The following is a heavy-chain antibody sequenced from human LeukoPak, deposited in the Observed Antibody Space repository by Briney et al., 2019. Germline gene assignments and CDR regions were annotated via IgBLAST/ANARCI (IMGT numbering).Heavy chain of an antibody. D-gene: IGHD4-17*01. CDR2: INDDGSST. V-gene: IGHV3-74*01. CDR3: ARDLQATMTINGWGFDL. J-gene: IGHJ2*01. Sequence: PGGSLRLSCAASGFTFSSYWMHWVRQAPGKGLVWVSRINDDGSSTSYADSVKGRFTISRDTAKNTLYLQMNSLRAEDTAVYYCARDLQATMTINGWGFDLWGRGTLVTVSS. CDR1: GFTFSSYW.